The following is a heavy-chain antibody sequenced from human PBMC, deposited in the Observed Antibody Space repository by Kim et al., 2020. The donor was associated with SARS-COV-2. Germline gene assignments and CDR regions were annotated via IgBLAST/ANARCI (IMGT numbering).Heavy chain of an antibody. Sequence: GGSLRLSCAASGFTFSSYAMHWVRQAPGKGLEWVAVISYDGSNKYYADSVKGRFTISRDNSKNTLYLQMNSLRAEDTAVYYCARGGAVRGVIWYWGQGTLVTVSS. D-gene: IGHD3-10*01. CDR1: GFTFSSYA. CDR3: ARGGAVRGVIWY. CDR2: ISYDGSNK. V-gene: IGHV3-30*04. J-gene: IGHJ4*02.